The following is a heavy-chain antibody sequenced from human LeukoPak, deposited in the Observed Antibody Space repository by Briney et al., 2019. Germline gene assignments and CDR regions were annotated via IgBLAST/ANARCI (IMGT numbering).Heavy chain of an antibody. Sequence: GGSLRLSCAASGFTFSDACMSWVRQAPGKGLEWVGRIKSKTDDETTDYAAPVKGRFTISRDDSKNTLYLQMNSLKTEDTAAYYCTTAMVVTAILYFQHWGQGTLVTVSS. D-gene: IGHD2-21*02. J-gene: IGHJ1*01. CDR1: GFTFSDAC. CDR3: TTAMVVTAILYFQH. V-gene: IGHV3-15*01. CDR2: IKSKTDDETT.